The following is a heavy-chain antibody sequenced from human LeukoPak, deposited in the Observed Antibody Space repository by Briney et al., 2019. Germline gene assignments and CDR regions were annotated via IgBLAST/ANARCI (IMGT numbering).Heavy chain of an antibody. D-gene: IGHD5-12*01. Sequence: GSLKVSCKASGNTFSNYGINWVRQAPGQGLEWMGWINSYNGNTKYVQKFQGRVTMTTDTSTSTAYMELGSLRSDGTAVYYCARGGVANEYYYMDVWGKGTTVTVSS. J-gene: IGHJ6*03. CDR2: INSYNGNT. V-gene: IGHV1-18*01. CDR1: GNTFSNYG. CDR3: ARGGVANEYYYMDV.